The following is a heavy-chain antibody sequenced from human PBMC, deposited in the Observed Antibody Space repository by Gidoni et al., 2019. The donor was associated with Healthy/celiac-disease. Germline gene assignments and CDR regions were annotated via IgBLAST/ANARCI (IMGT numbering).Heavy chain of an antibody. Sequence: QVQLVQSGAEVTKPGASVKVSCKASGYTFTSYGISWVRQAPGQGLEWLGWIRAYNGNTNYAQKLQGRATITTDPSTSTAYMELRGLRSDDTAVYYCARDRRPRIAGAGTGGGAFDYWGQGTLVTVSS. CDR1: GYTFTSYG. CDR2: IRAYNGNT. J-gene: IGHJ4*02. V-gene: IGHV1-18*01. CDR3: ARDRRPRIAGAGTGGGAFDY. D-gene: IGHD6-19*01.